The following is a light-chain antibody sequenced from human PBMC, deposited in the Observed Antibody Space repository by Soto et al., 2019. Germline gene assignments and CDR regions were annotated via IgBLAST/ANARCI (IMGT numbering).Light chain of an antibody. Sequence: QSVLTQPPSVSGAPGQRVTISCTGSSSNIGAGYDVHWYQQLPGTAPKLLIYGNNNRPSGVPDRFSGSKSGTSASLAITGLQAEDEADYYCQSYDSSLALCVIFDGGTQLTVL. V-gene: IGLV1-40*01. J-gene: IGLJ2*01. CDR3: QSYDSSLALCVI. CDR2: GNN. CDR1: SSNIGAGYD.